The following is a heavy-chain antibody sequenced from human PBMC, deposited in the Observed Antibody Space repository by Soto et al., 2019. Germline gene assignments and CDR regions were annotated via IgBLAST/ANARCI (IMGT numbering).Heavy chain of an antibody. CDR3: ARIFYGSGTPFEDY. D-gene: IGHD3-10*01. CDR2: IYYSGST. CDR1: GGSISSGGYY. V-gene: IGHV4-31*03. Sequence: SETLSLTCTVSGGSISSGGYYWSWIRQHPGKGLEWIGYIYYSGSTYYNPSLKSRVTISVDTSKNQFSLKLSPVTAADTAVYYCARIFYGSGTPFEDYWGQGTLVTVSS. J-gene: IGHJ4*02.